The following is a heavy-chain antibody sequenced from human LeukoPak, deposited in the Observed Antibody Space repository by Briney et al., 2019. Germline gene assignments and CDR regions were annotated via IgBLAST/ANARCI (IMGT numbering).Heavy chain of an antibody. D-gene: IGHD5-12*01. CDR3: TGNLERWLQLEAFGY. J-gene: IGHJ4*02. Sequence: GGSLRLSCTASGFTFGDYAMSWFRQAPGKGLEWVGFIRSKAYGGTTEYAASVKGRFTISRDDSKSIAYLQMNSLKTEDTAVYYCTGNLERWLQLEAFGYWGQGTLVTVSS. CDR1: GFTFGDYA. V-gene: IGHV3-49*03. CDR2: IRSKAYGGTT.